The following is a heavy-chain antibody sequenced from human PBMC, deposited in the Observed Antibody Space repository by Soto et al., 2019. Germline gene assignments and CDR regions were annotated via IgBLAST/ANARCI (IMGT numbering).Heavy chain of an antibody. CDR2: ISSSSSYI. CDR3: ARDFMPTVTSRISGMDV. CDR1: GFTFSSYS. V-gene: IGHV3-21*01. Sequence: GGSLRLSCAASGFTFSSYSLNCVRQAPGKGLEWFSSISSSSSYIYYADSAKGRFTISRDNAKNSLYLQMNSLRAEDTAVYYCARDFMPTVTSRISGMDVWGQGTTVTVSS. J-gene: IGHJ6*02. D-gene: IGHD4-17*01.